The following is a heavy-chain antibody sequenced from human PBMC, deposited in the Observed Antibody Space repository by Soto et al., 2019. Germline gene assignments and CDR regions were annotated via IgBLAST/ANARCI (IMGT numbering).Heavy chain of an antibody. CDR1: RNTFTGYY. CDR3: ARARGYGDLVY. Sequence: ASVKVSCKASRNTFTGYYVHWVRQAPGQGLEWMGWINPDSGDTNSAQKFQGRVTMTRDTSISTAYMELSRLRSDDTAVYYCARARGYGDLVYWGQGTLVTVSS. CDR2: INPDSGDT. D-gene: IGHD4-17*01. V-gene: IGHV1-2*02. J-gene: IGHJ4*02.